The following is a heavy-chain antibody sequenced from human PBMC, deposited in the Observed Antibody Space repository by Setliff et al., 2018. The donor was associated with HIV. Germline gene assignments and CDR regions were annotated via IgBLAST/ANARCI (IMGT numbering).Heavy chain of an antibody. CDR2: IYYSGHA. D-gene: IGHD7-27*01. V-gene: IGHV4-39*01. CDR3: ARQGRPGDFDS. J-gene: IGHJ4*02. CDR1: GGSIRGTSFY. Sequence: PSETLSLTCSVSGGSIRGTSFYWGWIRQPPGKGLEWIANIYYSGHAYYNPSLESRVTISGDTSKKQFSLKLRAVTAADSAVYYCARQGRPGDFDSWGQGTLVTVSS.